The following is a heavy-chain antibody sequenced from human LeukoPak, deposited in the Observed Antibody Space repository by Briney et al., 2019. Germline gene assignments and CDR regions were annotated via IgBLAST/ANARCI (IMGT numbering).Heavy chain of an antibody. CDR1: GYTFTSYD. Sequence: ASVKVSCKASGYTFTSYDINWVRQATGQGLEWMGWMNPNSGNTGYAQKFQGRVTMTRNTSISTAYMELSSLRSGGTAVYYCARVYVAVAAMCYWGQGTLVTVSS. D-gene: IGHD6-19*01. CDR3: ARVYVAVAAMCY. J-gene: IGHJ4*02. V-gene: IGHV1-8*01. CDR2: MNPNSGNT.